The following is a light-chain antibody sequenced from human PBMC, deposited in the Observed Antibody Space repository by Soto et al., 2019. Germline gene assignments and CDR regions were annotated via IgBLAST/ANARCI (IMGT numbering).Light chain of an antibody. CDR1: SSDVGAYNY. CDR3: SSYTSSSTWL. CDR2: EVS. V-gene: IGLV2-14*03. Sequence: QSALTQPASVSGSPGQSITISCTGTSSDVGAYNYVSWYQQHPGKAPKLMIYEVSKRPSGVSNRFSGSKSANTASLTISGLQAGYEADYYCSSYTSSSTWLFGGGTKLTVL. J-gene: IGLJ3*02.